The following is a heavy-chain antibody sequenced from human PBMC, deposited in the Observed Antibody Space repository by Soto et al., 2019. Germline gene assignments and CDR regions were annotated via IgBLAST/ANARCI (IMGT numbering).Heavy chain of an antibody. CDR3: ARSIAWNPYYYYGMDV. Sequence: SVKGACTAAGGTFSSYAISWVRQAPGQGLEWMGGIIPIFGTANYAQKFQGRVTITADESTSTAYMELSSLRSEDTAVYYCARSIAWNPYYYYGMDVWGQGTTVTVSS. CDR1: GGTFSSYA. D-gene: IGHD1-1*01. J-gene: IGHJ6*02. CDR2: IIPIFGTA. V-gene: IGHV1-69*01.